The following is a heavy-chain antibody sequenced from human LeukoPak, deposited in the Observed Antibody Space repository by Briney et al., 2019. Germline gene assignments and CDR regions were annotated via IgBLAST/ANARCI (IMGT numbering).Heavy chain of an antibody. D-gene: IGHD3-10*01. J-gene: IGHJ5*02. V-gene: IGHV4-39*01. Sequence: SETLFLTCSVSDGSISSGYYYWAWIRQPPGKGPEWIGSIYYSGTTYPNPSLKSRVTISVDTSKNQFSLKLSSVTAADTAVYYCARQPKSCAPGIFITGKACWFDPWGQGTLVTVSP. CDR3: ARQPKSCAPGIFITGKACWFDP. CDR2: IYYSGTT. CDR1: DGSISSGYYY.